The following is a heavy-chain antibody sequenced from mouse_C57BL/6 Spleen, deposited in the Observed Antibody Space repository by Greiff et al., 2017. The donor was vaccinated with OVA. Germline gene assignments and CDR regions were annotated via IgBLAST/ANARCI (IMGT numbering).Heavy chain of an antibody. J-gene: IGHJ1*03. CDR2: ISNGGGST. CDR1: GFTFSDYY. D-gene: IGHD1-1*01. Sequence: EVMLVESGGGLVQPGGSLKLSCAASGFTFSDYYMYWVRQTPEKRLEWVAYISNGGGSTYYPDTVKGRFTIYRDNAKNTLYLQMSRLKSEDTAMYYCARYYYGSSYWYFDVWGTGTTVTVSS. V-gene: IGHV5-12*01. CDR3: ARYYYGSSYWYFDV.